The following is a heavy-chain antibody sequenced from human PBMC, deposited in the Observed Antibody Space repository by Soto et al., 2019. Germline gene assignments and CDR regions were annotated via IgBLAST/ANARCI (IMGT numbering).Heavy chain of an antibody. CDR1: GYTFTSYG. CDR3: ARVSGSYYRDAFDI. Sequence: ASVKVSCKASGYTFTSYGISWVRQAPGQGLEWMGWISAYNGNTNYTQKLQGRVTMTTDTSTSTAYMELRSLRSDDTAVYHCARVSGSYYRDAFDIWGQGTMVTVSS. V-gene: IGHV1-18*04. D-gene: IGHD1-26*01. CDR2: ISAYNGNT. J-gene: IGHJ3*02.